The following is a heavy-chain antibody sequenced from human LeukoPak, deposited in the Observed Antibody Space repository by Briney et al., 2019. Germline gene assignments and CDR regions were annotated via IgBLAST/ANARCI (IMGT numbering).Heavy chain of an antibody. Sequence: GASVKVSCKASGYTFTSYGISWVRQAPGQGLEWMGWISAYNGNTNYAQKLQGRVTMTTDTPTSTAYMELRSLRSDDTAAYYCARGGASYSSGWYERWFDPWGQGTLVTVSS. CDR1: GYTFTSYG. J-gene: IGHJ5*02. V-gene: IGHV1-18*01. CDR2: ISAYNGNT. CDR3: ARGGASYSSGWYERWFDP. D-gene: IGHD6-19*01.